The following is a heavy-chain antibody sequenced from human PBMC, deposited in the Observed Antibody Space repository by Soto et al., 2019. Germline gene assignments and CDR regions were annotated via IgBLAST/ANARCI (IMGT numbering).Heavy chain of an antibody. CDR2: ISGSGGST. CDR3: AKGPSRYCSSTSCYNY. CDR1: GFTFSSYA. D-gene: IGHD2-2*01. V-gene: IGHV3-23*01. Sequence: EVQLLESGGGLVQPGGSLRLSCAASGFTFSSYAMSWVRQAPGKGLEWVSAISGSGGSTYYADSVKGRFTISRDNSKNTLCLQMNSLRAEDTAVYYCAKGPSRYCSSTSCYNYWGQGTLVTVSS. J-gene: IGHJ4*02.